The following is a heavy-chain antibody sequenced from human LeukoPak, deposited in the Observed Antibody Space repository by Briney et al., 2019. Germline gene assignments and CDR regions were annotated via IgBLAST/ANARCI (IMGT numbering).Heavy chain of an antibody. Sequence: SETLSLTCTVSGGSISSGGYYWSWIRQPLGKGLEWIGYIYHSGSTYYNPSLKSRVTISVDRSKNQFSLKLSSVTAADTAVYYCASVYSSSSYYFDYWGQGTLVTVSS. CDR3: ASVYSSSSYYFDY. CDR1: GGSISSGGYY. J-gene: IGHJ4*02. D-gene: IGHD6-6*01. CDR2: IYHSGST. V-gene: IGHV4-30-2*01.